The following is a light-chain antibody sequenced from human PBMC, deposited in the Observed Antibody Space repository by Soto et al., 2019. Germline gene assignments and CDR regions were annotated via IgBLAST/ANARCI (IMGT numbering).Light chain of an antibody. CDR2: DVS. V-gene: IGLV2-11*01. CDR3: SSYAGSFTLL. CDR1: SSDVGGYNY. J-gene: IGLJ2*01. Sequence: QSALTQPRSVSGSPGQSVTISCTGTSSDVGGYNYVSWYQQHPGKAPKLIIYDVSKRPSGVPDRFSGSKSGNTASLTISGLQAEDETDYYCSSYAGSFTLLFGGGTKLTVL.